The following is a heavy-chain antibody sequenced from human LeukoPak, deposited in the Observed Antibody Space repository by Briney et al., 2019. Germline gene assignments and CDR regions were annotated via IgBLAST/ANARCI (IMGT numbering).Heavy chain of an antibody. CDR3: ARGLPRDYVWGSYRPDFDY. D-gene: IGHD3-16*02. CDR1: GGSISGYY. Sequence: SETLSLTCTVSGGSISGYYWSWIRQPPGKGLEWIGEINHSGSTNYNPSLKSRVTISVDTSKNQFSLKLSSVTAADTAVYYCARGLPRDYVWGSYRPDFDYWGQGTLVTVSS. J-gene: IGHJ4*02. V-gene: IGHV4-34*01. CDR2: INHSGST.